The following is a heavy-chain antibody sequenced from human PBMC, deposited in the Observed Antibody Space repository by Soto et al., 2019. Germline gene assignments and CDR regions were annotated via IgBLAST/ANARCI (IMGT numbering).Heavy chain of an antibody. CDR3: AAELYSGGRRCSFDI. V-gene: IGHV1-58*01. J-gene: IGHJ3*02. CDR2: IVIGCGGT. D-gene: IGHD2-15*01. CDR1: GFTCSNSA. Sequence: SVKVSCKTSGFTCSNSAVQWVRQALGQRLEWIGWIVIGCGGTKYAQPFQDRLTITRDMSTNTAYMELTSLRSDDTAVYYCAAELYSGGRRCSFDIWGQGTMVTVSS.